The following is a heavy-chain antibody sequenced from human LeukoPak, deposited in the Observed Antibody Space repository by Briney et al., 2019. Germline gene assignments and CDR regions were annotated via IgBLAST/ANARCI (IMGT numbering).Heavy chain of an antibody. D-gene: IGHD3-22*01. CDR2: ISSSGSSI. V-gene: IGHV3-23*01. CDR1: GFTFSSYE. Sequence: GGSLRLSCAASGFTFSSYEMNWVRQAPGKGLEWVSYISSSGSSIYYADSVKGRFTISRDNSKNTLYLQMNSLRAEDTAVYYCAKSPSRAQYYYDSSGYYHVDYWGQGTLVTVSS. CDR3: AKSPSRAQYYYDSSGYYHVDY. J-gene: IGHJ4*02.